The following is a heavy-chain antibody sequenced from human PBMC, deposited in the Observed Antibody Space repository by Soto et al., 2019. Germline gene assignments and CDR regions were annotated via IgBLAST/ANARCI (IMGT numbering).Heavy chain of an antibody. J-gene: IGHJ6*03. CDR3: ATSSDPYYYYYMDV. CDR1: GYTFTDYY. Sequence: ASVKLSCKACGYTFTDYYMHWVRQAPGQGLEWMGWINPNSGGTNYAQKFQGWVTMTRDTSISTAYMELSRLRSDDTAVYYCATSSDPYYYYYMDVWGKGTTVTVSS. V-gene: IGHV1-2*04. CDR2: INPNSGGT. D-gene: IGHD3-10*01.